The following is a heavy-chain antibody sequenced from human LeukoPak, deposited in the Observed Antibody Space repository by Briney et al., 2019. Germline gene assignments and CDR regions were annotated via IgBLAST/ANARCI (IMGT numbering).Heavy chain of an antibody. V-gene: IGHV4-59*11. CDR3: ARSHSGSYWGHFDY. Sequence: NSSETLSLTCTVSGGSISSHFWSWIRQPPGKGLEWIGYIFYSGTTKYNPSLRSRVTISADTSKNQFSLKLSSVTAVDTAVYYCARSHSGSYWGHFDYWGQGTLVTVSS. J-gene: IGHJ4*02. D-gene: IGHD1-26*01. CDR1: GGSISSHF. CDR2: IFYSGTT.